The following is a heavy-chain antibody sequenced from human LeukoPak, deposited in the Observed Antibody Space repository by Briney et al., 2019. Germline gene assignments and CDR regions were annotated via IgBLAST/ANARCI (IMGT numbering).Heavy chain of an antibody. D-gene: IGHD2-2*01. Sequence: ASVKVSCKASGYTFTGYYMHWVRQAPGQGLEWMGWINPNSGGTNYAQKFQGRVTMTRDTSISTAYMELSRLRSDDTAVYYCARSARYCSSTSCAHYYYYGMDVWGQGTTVTVSS. V-gene: IGHV1-2*02. CDR1: GYTFTGYY. CDR3: ARSARYCSSTSCAHYYYYGMDV. J-gene: IGHJ6*02. CDR2: INPNSGGT.